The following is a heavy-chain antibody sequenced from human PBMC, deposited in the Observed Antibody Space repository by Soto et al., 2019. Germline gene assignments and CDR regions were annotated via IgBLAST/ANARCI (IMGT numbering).Heavy chain of an antibody. CDR2: ISAYNGNT. V-gene: IGHV1-18*01. CDR1: GYTFTSYG. Sequence: VKVSCKASGYTFTSYGISWVRQAPGQGLEWMGWISAYNGNTNYAQKLQGRVTMTTDTSTSTAYMELRSLRSDDAAVYYCARDQVRQTYYHYGMDVCAQGTTVTGSS. CDR3: ARDQVRQTYYHYGMDV. J-gene: IGHJ6*02.